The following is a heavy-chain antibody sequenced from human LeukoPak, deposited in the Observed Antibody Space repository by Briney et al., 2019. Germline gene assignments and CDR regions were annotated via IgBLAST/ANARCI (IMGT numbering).Heavy chain of an antibody. CDR2: IRYDGSNK. J-gene: IGHJ4*02. CDR3: AKDQLTYYFDSSGYYPLAY. V-gene: IGHV3-30*02. Sequence: GGSLRLSCAASGFTFISYGMHWVRQAPGKGLEWVAFIRYDGSNKYYADSVKGRFTISRDNSKNTLYLQMNSLRAEDTAVYYCAKDQLTYYFDSSGYYPLAYWGQGTLVTVSS. D-gene: IGHD3-22*01. CDR1: GFTFISYG.